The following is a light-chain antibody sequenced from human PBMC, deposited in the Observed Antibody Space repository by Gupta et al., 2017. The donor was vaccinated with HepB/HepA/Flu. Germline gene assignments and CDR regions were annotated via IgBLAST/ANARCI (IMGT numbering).Light chain of an antibody. CDR1: KLGDKY. V-gene: IGLV3-1*01. Sequence: SSALTQPPSVSVSPGQTASITCSGDKLGDKYACWYQQKPGQSPVLVIYQDSKRPSGIPERFSGSNSGNTATLTISGTQAMEEADYYCQAGDSSTAGVFGTGTKVTVL. CDR3: QAGDSSTAGV. CDR2: QDS. J-gene: IGLJ1*01.